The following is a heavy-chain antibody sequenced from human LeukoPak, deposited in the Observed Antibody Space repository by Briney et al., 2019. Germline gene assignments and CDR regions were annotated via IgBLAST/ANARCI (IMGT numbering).Heavy chain of an antibody. CDR2: IYTSGST. V-gene: IGHV4-59*10. CDR3: AREGWPKYYFDY. Sequence: SETLSLTRAVYGGSFSGYYWSWIRQPPGKGLEWIGRIYTSGSTTYNPSLKSRVTMSVDTSKNQFSLQLNSVTPEDTAVYYCAREGWPKYYFDYWGQGTLVTVSS. D-gene: IGHD5-24*01. J-gene: IGHJ4*02. CDR1: GGSFSGYY.